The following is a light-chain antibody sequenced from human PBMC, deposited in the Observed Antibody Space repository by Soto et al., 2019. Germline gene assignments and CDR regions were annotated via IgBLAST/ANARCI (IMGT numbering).Light chain of an antibody. J-gene: IGLJ1*01. Sequence: QAVVTQPPSVSAAPGQRVTISCTGSSSNIGAGYDVHWYQQLPGTAPKLLIYGNSNRPSGVPDRFSGSKSGTSASLAITGLQAEDEADYYCQSYASSLSGYVFGTGTKVTVL. CDR2: GNS. CDR1: SSNIGAGYD. V-gene: IGLV1-40*01. CDR3: QSYASSLSGYV.